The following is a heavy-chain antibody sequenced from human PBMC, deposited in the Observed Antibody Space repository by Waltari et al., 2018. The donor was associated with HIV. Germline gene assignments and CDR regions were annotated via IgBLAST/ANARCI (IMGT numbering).Heavy chain of an antibody. Sequence: QVQLVESGGGVVQPGRSRRLSCAASGFTFSSFGMHWVRQAPGKGLDWVAVISNDGSSKYYADSVKGRFTISRDNSKNTLDLHMNSLRAEDTAVYYCASPFYSDSTTYYYGLDYWGQGTLVTVSS. CDR3: ASPFYSDSTTYYYGLDY. CDR1: GFTFSSFG. V-gene: IGHV3-30-3*01. D-gene: IGHD3-22*01. J-gene: IGHJ4*02. CDR2: ISNDGSSK.